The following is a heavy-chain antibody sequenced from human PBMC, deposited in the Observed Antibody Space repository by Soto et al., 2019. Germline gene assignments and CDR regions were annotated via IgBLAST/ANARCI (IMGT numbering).Heavy chain of an antibody. D-gene: IGHD6-13*01. CDR3: AREGAAAGHYYYSYGMDV. CDR1: GGTFSSYA. CDR2: IIPIFGAA. V-gene: IGHV1-69*12. Sequence: QVQLVQSGAEVKKPGSSVKVSCKASGGTFSSYAISWVRQAPGQGLEWMGGIIPIFGAANYAQKFQGRVTITADESTTTAYMELSSLRSDDTAVYYCAREGAAAGHYYYSYGMDVWGQGTTVTVSS. J-gene: IGHJ6*02.